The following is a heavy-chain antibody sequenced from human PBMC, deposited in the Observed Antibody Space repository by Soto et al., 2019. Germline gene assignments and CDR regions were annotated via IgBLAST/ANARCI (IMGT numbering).Heavy chain of an antibody. Sequence: TPSLPCTVSGDSISSYYWSWIRQPPGKGLEWIGFIYYSGSTNYNPSLKSRVTISVDASKNQFSLKLSSVTAADTAVYYCARGRTTVVTFFDYWGQGTLVTVSS. CDR1: GDSISSYY. V-gene: IGHV4-59*01. D-gene: IGHD4-17*01. CDR3: ARGRTTVVTFFDY. J-gene: IGHJ4*02. CDR2: IYYSGST.